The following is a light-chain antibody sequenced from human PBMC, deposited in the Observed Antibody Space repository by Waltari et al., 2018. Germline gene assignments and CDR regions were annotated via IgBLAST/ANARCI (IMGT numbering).Light chain of an antibody. Sequence: SYELTQPPSVSVSLGQMARITCSGEALPKKYAYWYQQKPGQFPVLVIYKATERPSGIPERFSGSSSGTRVTLTISGVQAEDEADYYCLSPDSSGSYVVFGGGTKLTVL. V-gene: IGLV3-16*01. CDR3: LSPDSSGSYVV. CDR2: KAT. CDR1: ALPKKY. J-gene: IGLJ2*01.